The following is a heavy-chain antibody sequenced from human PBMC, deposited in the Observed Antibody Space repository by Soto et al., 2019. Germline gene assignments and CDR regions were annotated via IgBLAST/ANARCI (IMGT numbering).Heavy chain of an antibody. CDR1: GYSISSSNW. V-gene: IGHV4-28*01. CDR2: IYYSGST. D-gene: IGHD2-8*01. Sequence: QVQLQESGPGLVKPSDTLSLTCAVSGYSISSSNWWGWIRQPPGKGLEWIGYIYYSGSTYYNPSLESPVPMSVATSNNQFSLKLSSVTAVDTAVYYCARTIGVLDAFDIWGQGTMVTVSS. CDR3: ARTIGVLDAFDI. J-gene: IGHJ3*02.